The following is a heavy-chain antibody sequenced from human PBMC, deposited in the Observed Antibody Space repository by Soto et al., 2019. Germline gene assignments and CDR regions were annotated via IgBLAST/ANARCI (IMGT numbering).Heavy chain of an antibody. Sequence: TLSLTCTVSGGSINNFYWSWIRQPPGKGLEWIGYIYFRGSTNYNPSLKSRVTISVDTSRTQFSLELSSVTAADTAVYYCARLYYYDRARYFDSWGQGTLVTVSS. CDR2: IYFRGST. D-gene: IGHD3-22*01. CDR1: GGSINNFY. CDR3: ARLYYYDRARYFDS. J-gene: IGHJ4*02. V-gene: IGHV4-59*01.